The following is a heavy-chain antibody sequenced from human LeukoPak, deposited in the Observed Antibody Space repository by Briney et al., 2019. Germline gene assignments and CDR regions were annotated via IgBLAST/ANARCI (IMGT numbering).Heavy chain of an antibody. CDR1: GFTFSSYG. CDR3: AKDYELEPYDLMDV. Sequence: GRSLRLSCAASGFTFSSYGMHWVRQAPGKGLEWVADIWYDGSNKYYADSVKGRFTISRDSSKNTLYLQMNSLRAEDTAVYYCAKDYELEPYDLMDVWGKGTTVTVSS. D-gene: IGHD1-1*01. V-gene: IGHV3-33*06. J-gene: IGHJ6*03. CDR2: IWYDGSNK.